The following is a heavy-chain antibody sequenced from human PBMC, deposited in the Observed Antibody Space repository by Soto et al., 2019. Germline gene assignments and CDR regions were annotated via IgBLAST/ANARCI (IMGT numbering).Heavy chain of an antibody. J-gene: IGHJ6*02. V-gene: IGHV3-30*03. D-gene: IGHD2-2*01. CDR1: GFTFSSYG. CDR2: ISYDGSNK. CDR3: ATDGVINQLLSYYYYGMDV. Sequence: QVQLVESGGGVVQPGRSLRLSCAASGFTFSSYGMHWVRQAPGKGLEWVAVISYDGSNKYYADSVKGRFTISRDNSKNTLYLQMNSLRAEDTAVYYCATDGVINQLLSYYYYGMDVWGQGTTVTVSS.